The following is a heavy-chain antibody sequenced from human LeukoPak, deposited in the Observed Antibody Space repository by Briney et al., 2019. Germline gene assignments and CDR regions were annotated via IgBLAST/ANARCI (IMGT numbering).Heavy chain of an antibody. CDR1: GGSFSGYY. V-gene: IGHV4-34*01. Sequence: PSETLSLTCAVYGGSFSGYYWSWIRQPPGKGLEWIGEINHGGSTNYNPSLKSRVTISVDTSKNQFSLKLSSVTAADTAVYYCARGDSGSYYRQWGQGTLVTVSS. J-gene: IGHJ4*02. D-gene: IGHD1-26*01. CDR2: INHGGST. CDR3: ARGDSGSYYRQ.